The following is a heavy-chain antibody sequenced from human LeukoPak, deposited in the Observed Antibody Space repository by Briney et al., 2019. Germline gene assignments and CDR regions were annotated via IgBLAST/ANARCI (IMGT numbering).Heavy chain of an antibody. D-gene: IGHD1-1*01. V-gene: IGHV1-18*01. CDR3: ARGVHRLERRSHWFDP. Sequence: ASVKVSCKASGYTFTSYGISWVRQAPGQGLEWMGWISAYNGNTNYAQKLQGRVTMTTDTSTSTAYMELRSQRSDDTAVYYCARGVHRLERRSHWFDPWGQGTLVTVSS. CDR2: ISAYNGNT. J-gene: IGHJ5*02. CDR1: GYTFTSYG.